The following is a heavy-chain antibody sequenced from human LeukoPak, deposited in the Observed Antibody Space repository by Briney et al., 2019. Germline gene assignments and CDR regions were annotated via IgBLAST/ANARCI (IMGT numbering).Heavy chain of an antibody. D-gene: IGHD6-13*01. Sequence: GASVRLSCKPSGYIFTSNYIHWLRQAPGQGLEWMGIKNPTTGGTSYAQRFQGRVTLTMDTSTRTVYMELNSLTSEDTAVYYCARAQGSGSSFSARVFDYWGQGTLVTVSS. V-gene: IGHV1-46*01. CDR3: ARAQGSGSSFSARVFDY. CDR2: KNPTTGGT. CDR1: GYIFTSNY. J-gene: IGHJ4*02.